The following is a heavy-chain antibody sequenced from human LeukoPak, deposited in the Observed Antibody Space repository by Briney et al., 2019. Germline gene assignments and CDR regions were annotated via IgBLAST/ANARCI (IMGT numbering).Heavy chain of an antibody. Sequence: ASVKVSCKASGGTLSSYAISWVRQAPGQGLEWMGGIIPIFGTANYAQKFQGRVTITADESTSTAYMELSSLRSEDTAVYYCARGATGTVSAYGYWGQGTLVTVSS. V-gene: IGHV1-69*13. J-gene: IGHJ4*02. D-gene: IGHD1-1*01. CDR2: IIPIFGTA. CDR1: GGTLSSYA. CDR3: ARGATGTVSAYGY.